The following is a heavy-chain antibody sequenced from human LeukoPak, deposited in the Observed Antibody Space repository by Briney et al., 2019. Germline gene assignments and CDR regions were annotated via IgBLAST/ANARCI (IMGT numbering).Heavy chain of an antibody. CDR1: GLTFNSHW. CDR2: ITNDGSST. V-gene: IGHV3-74*01. J-gene: IGHJ4*02. Sequence: PGGSLRLSCAASGLTFNSHWMHWVRQAPGKGLVWVSRITNDGSSTTYADSVKGRFTISRDNAKNSLYLQMDSLRAEDTAIYYCTRVGYIDEGIDYWGQGTLVTVSS. D-gene: IGHD5-24*01. CDR3: TRVGYIDEGIDY.